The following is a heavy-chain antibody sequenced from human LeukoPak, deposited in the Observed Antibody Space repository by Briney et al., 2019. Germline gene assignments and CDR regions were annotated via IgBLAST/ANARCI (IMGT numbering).Heavy chain of an antibody. CDR1: GGSISSYY. CDR2: IYYSGST. CDR3: ARDGIGDGGFDY. D-gene: IGHD2-15*01. J-gene: IGHJ4*02. Sequence: SETLSLTCTVSGGSISSYYWSWIRQPPGKGLEWIGYIYYSGSTNYNPSLKSRVTMSVDTSKNQFSLKLSSVTAADTAVYYCARDGIGDGGFDYWGQGTLVTVSS. V-gene: IGHV4-59*12.